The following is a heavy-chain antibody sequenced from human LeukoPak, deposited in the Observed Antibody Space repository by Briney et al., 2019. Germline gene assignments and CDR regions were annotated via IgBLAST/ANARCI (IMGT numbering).Heavy chain of an antibody. J-gene: IGHJ5*02. V-gene: IGHV4-39*07. CDR1: GGSISSSSYY. D-gene: IGHD3-3*01. Sequence: SETLSLTCTVSGGSISSSSYYWGWIRQPPEKGLEWIGSIYYSGSTCYNPSLKSRVTISVDTSKNQFSLKLSSVTAADTAVYYCAQITIFGVVSPKFDPWGQGTLVTVSS. CDR2: IYYSGST. CDR3: AQITIFGVVSPKFDP.